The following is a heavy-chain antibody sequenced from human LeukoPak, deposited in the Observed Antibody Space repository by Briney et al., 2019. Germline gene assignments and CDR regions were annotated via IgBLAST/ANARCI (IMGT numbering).Heavy chain of an antibody. V-gene: IGHV4-39*07. Sequence: SETLSLTCTVSGGSISSSGYCWDWIRQPPGKGLEWIGSIYYSGSTYYNPSLKSRVTMSVDTSKNQFSLKLSSVTAADTAVYYCARDRPIFGLWLDPWGQGTLVTVSS. CDR2: IYYSGST. J-gene: IGHJ5*02. D-gene: IGHD3/OR15-3a*01. CDR1: GGSISSSGYC. CDR3: ARDRPIFGLWLDP.